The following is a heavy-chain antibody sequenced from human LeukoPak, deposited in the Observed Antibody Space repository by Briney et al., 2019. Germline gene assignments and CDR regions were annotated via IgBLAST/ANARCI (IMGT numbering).Heavy chain of an antibody. Sequence: PSETLSLTCAVYGGSFSGYYWSWIRQPPGKGLEWIGEINHSGSTNYNPPLKSRVTISVDTSKNQFSLKLSSVTAADTAVYYCARVLCGGDCYSDYWGQGTLVTVSS. D-gene: IGHD2-21*02. V-gene: IGHV4-34*01. J-gene: IGHJ4*02. CDR3: ARVLCGGDCYSDY. CDR1: GGSFSGYY. CDR2: INHSGST.